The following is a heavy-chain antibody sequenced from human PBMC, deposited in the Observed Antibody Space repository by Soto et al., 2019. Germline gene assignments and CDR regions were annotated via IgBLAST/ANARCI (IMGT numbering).Heavy chain of an antibody. CDR2: INHSGST. Sequence: SETLSLTCGVYGGSFSGYYWSWIRQPPGKGLEWIGEINHSGSTNYNPSLKSRVTISVDTSKNQFSLKLSSVTAADTAVYYCARWGRIAAAGTYYYGMDVWGQGTTVTVSS. J-gene: IGHJ6*02. D-gene: IGHD6-13*01. CDR3: ARWGRIAAAGTYYYGMDV. CDR1: GGSFSGYY. V-gene: IGHV4-34*01.